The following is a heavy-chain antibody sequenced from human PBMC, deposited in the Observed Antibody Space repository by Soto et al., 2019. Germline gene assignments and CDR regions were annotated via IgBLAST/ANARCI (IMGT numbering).Heavy chain of an antibody. CDR1: GGSVTSGNYY. Sequence: SETLSLTCTVSGGSVTSGNYYWSWIRQPPGKGLEWIGHIYYSGSTNYNPSLKSRVTISVDASKNQFSLKLSSVTAADTAIYYCARGPVVTPFVDYWDQGTLVTVSS. CDR2: IYYSGST. D-gene: IGHD2-21*02. V-gene: IGHV4-61*01. CDR3: ARGPVVTPFVDY. J-gene: IGHJ4*02.